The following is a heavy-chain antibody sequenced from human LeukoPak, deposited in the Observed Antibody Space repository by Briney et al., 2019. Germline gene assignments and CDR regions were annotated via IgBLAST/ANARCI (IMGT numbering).Heavy chain of an antibody. CDR2: IDHSGST. CDR1: GGSFSGYY. J-gene: IGHJ6*04. D-gene: IGHD3-10*01. Sequence: SETLSLTCAVYGGSFSGYYWSWIRQPPGKGLEWIGEIDHSGSTNYNPSLKSRVTISVDTSKHQFSLKLSSVTAADTAVYYCARDRGFGQADVWGKGTTVTVSS. CDR3: ARDRGFGQADV. V-gene: IGHV4-34*01.